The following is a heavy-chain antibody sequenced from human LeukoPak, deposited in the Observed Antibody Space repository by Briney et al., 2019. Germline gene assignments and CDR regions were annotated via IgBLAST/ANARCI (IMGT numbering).Heavy chain of an antibody. V-gene: IGHV3-23*01. CDR2: ISGSGGST. CDR1: GFTFSSYA. D-gene: IGHD2-21*01. Sequence: GGSLRLSCAASGFTFSSYAMSWVRQAPGKGLEWVSAISGSGGSTYYADSVKGRFTISRDNSKNTLYLQMTSLRAEDTAVYYCAKAGCGGDCYHEYFQHWGQGTLVTVSS. J-gene: IGHJ1*01. CDR3: AKAGCGGDCYHEYFQH.